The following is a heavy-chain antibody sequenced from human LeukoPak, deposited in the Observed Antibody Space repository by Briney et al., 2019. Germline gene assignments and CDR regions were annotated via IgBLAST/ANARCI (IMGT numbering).Heavy chain of an antibody. J-gene: IGHJ5*02. Sequence: ASVKVSCKASGYTFTSYAMNWMRQAPGQGLEWMGWINTNTGNPTYAQGFTGRFVFSLDTSVSTAYLQISSLKAEDTAVYYCARDNPGGLRYFDWLPAGGWFDPWGQGTLVTVSS. CDR2: INTNTGNP. CDR3: ARDNPGGLRYFDWLPAGGWFDP. CDR1: GYTFTSYA. V-gene: IGHV7-4-1*02. D-gene: IGHD3-9*01.